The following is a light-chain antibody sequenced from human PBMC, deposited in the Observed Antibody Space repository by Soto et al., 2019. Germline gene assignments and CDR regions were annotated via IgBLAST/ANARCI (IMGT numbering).Light chain of an antibody. CDR3: QQYNSYPYT. V-gene: IGKV1-16*01. CDR2: AAS. CDR1: QDIINN. J-gene: IGKJ2*01. Sequence: DVQMTQSPSSLSASVGDRVIITCRASQDIINNVAWFQQRPGKAPKPLLYAASSLQNGVPSRFSGSGSGTEFTLTFSGLQPDDFATYYCQQYNSYPYTFGQGTKLEI.